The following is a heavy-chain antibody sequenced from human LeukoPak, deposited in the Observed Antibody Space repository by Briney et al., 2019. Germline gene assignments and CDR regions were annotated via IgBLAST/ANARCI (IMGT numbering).Heavy chain of an antibody. V-gene: IGHV4-39*07. CDR2: ISCGST. CDR1: GGSIRSSSYY. Sequence: SETLSLTCTVSGGSIRSSSYYWGWIRQPPGKGLQWIGSISCGSTYYNPSLKSRVTISLDTSKNQISLKVSSVTAADTAVYYCARDLYSSRTNDAFVIWGQGTMVTVSS. J-gene: IGHJ3*02. D-gene: IGHD6-13*01. CDR3: ARDLYSSRTNDAFVI.